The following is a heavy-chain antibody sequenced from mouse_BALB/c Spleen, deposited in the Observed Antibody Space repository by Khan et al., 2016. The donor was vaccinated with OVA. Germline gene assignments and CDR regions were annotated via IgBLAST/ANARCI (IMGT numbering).Heavy chain of an antibody. CDR1: GFTFSSYG. D-gene: IGHD2-3*01. Sequence: EVELVESGGGLVQPGGSLKLSCAASGFTFSSYGMSWVRQTPDKRLELVATINSDGGSTYYPDSVKGRFTISRDNAKNTLYLQMNSLKSEDTAMYYCARDGYYYFDYWGQGTTLTVSS. V-gene: IGHV5-6-3*01. CDR3: ARDGYYYFDY. CDR2: INSDGGST. J-gene: IGHJ2*01.